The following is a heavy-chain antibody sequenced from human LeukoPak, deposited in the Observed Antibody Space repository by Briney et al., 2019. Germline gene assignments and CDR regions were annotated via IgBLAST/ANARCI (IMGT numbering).Heavy chain of an antibody. J-gene: IGHJ4*02. CDR1: GFTFSSSA. V-gene: IGHV3-23*01. CDR2: ISNNGGYT. D-gene: IGHD4-17*01. Sequence: GGSLRLSCAASGFTFSSSAMSWVRQAPGKGLEWVSAISNNGGYTYYADSVQGRFTISRDNSKSTLYLQMNSLRAEDTAVYYCAKHRENYGDSCLDDYWGQGALVTVSS. CDR3: AKHRENYGDSCLDDY.